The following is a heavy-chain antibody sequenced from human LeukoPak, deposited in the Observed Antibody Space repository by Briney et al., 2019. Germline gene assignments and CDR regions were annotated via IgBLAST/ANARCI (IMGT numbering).Heavy chain of an antibody. J-gene: IGHJ4*02. Sequence: PGGSLRLSCAASGFTFSNYGMHWVRQAPGKGLEWVAVISYDGNNHYYADSVKGRFTISRDDSENTLYLQMNSLRPEDTALYYCAKDTAVLYNPPSYYNDYWGQGTLVTVSS. CDR1: GFTFSNYG. CDR2: ISYDGNNH. CDR3: AKDTAVLYNPPSYYNDY. D-gene: IGHD1-14*01. V-gene: IGHV3-30*18.